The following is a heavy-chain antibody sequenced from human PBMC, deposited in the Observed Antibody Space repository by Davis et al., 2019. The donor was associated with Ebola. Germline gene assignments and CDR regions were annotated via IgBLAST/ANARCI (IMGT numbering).Heavy chain of an antibody. Sequence: GGSLRLSCADSVITFSSYAMTWVRQAPGKGLEWVSAISGSGSTTYYAGSVKGRFTVSRDNSKKTMYLQMNSLRAEDTAVYYCARSGLSFGMVKYHYGMDVWGKGTTVTVSS. V-gene: IGHV3-23*01. CDR3: ARSGLSFGMVKYHYGMDV. J-gene: IGHJ6*04. CDR1: VITFSSYA. D-gene: IGHD3-3*01. CDR2: ISGSGSTT.